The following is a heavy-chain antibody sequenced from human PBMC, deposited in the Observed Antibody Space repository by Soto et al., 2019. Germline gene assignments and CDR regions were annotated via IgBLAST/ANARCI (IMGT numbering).Heavy chain of an antibody. J-gene: IGHJ5*02. CDR3: ARDIYYDSSGYYSLNWFDP. CDR1: GYTFTSYY. Sequence: ASVKVSCKASGYTFTSYYMHWVRQAPGQGLEWMGIINPSGGSTSYAQKFQGRVTMTRDTSTSTVYMELSSLRSEDTAVYYCARDIYYDSSGYYSLNWFDPWGQGTLVTVSS. D-gene: IGHD3-22*01. V-gene: IGHV1-46*01. CDR2: INPSGGST.